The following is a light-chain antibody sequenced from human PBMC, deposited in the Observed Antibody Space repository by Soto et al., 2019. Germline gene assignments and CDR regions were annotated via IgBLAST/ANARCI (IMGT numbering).Light chain of an antibody. CDR1: QSVSSY. CDR3: QQHGTSPIT. CDR2: GAS. V-gene: IGKV3-20*01. J-gene: IGKJ5*01. Sequence: EILLTQSPATLSLSPGGRATLSCRASQSVSSYLAWYQQKPGQTPRIIVYGASSRATGIPDRFSGSGSGTDFTLTISRLETEDFAVYYCQQHGTSPITFGQGTRLEIK.